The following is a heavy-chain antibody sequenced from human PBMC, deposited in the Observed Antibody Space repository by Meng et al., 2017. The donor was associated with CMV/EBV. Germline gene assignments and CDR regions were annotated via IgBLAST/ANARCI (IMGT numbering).Heavy chain of an antibody. D-gene: IGHD1-26*01. Sequence: GGSLRLSCAASGFTFSSYWMSWVRQAPGKGLEWVANIKQDGSEKYYVDSVKGRFAISRDNAKNSLYLQMNSLRAEDTAVYYCARPRVGATWDYWGQGTLVTVSS. J-gene: IGHJ4*02. CDR2: IKQDGSEK. CDR3: ARPRVGATWDY. V-gene: IGHV3-7*01. CDR1: GFTFSSYW.